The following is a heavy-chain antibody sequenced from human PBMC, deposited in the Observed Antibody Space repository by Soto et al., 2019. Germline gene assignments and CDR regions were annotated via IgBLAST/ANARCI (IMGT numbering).Heavy chain of an antibody. Sequence: PSETLSLTCTVSGGSISSSSYYWGWIRQPPGKGLEWIGSIYYSGSTYYNPSLKSRVTISVDTSKNQFSLKLSSVTAADTAVYYCARLIGVWHLLDYWGQGTLVTVSS. CDR3: ARLIGVWHLLDY. J-gene: IGHJ4*02. D-gene: IGHD2-21*02. CDR1: GGSISSSSYY. V-gene: IGHV4-39*01. CDR2: IYYSGST.